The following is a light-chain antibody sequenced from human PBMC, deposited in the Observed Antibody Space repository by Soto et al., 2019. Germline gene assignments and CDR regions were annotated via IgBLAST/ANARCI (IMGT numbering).Light chain of an antibody. V-gene: IGLV2-14*01. Sequence: QSVLTQPASVNGSPGQSITISCNGTSRDVGGYNYVSWYQQHPGKAPKLMIYDVNNRPSGVSNRFSGSKSGNTASLTISGLQAEDEADYSCSSYTSSSTLRVFGTGTKVTVL. J-gene: IGLJ1*01. CDR3: SSYTSSSTLRV. CDR2: DVN. CDR1: SRDVGGYNY.